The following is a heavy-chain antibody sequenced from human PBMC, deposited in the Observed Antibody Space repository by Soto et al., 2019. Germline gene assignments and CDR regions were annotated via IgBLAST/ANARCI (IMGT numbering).Heavy chain of an antibody. D-gene: IGHD4-17*01. CDR1: GYSFTTYW. V-gene: IGHV5-51*01. J-gene: IGHJ3*01. CDR3: ARLGKNYGDPDAFDV. Sequence: PGESLKISCKGSGYSFTTYWIGWVRQMPGKGLEWMGIIYPGDSDTRYSPSFQGQVTISTDKSISTAYLQWSSLKASDTAMYYCARLGKNYGDPDAFDVWGQGTMVTVSS. CDR2: IYPGDSDT.